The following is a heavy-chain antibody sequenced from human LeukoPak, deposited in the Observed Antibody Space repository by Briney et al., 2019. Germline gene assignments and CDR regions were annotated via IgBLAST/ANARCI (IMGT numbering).Heavy chain of an antibody. D-gene: IGHD3-16*01. CDR1: GGSISSGSYY. CDR2: IYTSGST. V-gene: IGHV4-61*02. Sequence: PSQTLSLTCTVSGGSISSGSYYWSWIRQPAGKGLEWIGRIYTSGSTNYNPSLKSRVTISVDTSKNQFSLKLSSVTAADTAVYYCARRYDYVWGSSDWFDPWGQGTLVTVSS. J-gene: IGHJ5*02. CDR3: ARRYDYVWGSSDWFDP.